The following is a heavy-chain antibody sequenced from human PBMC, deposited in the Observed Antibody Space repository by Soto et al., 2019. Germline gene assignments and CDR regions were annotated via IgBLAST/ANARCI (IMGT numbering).Heavy chain of an antibody. J-gene: IGHJ4*02. Sequence: QVQLVESGGGVVQPGKSLRLSCAGSGFTFSSYGMDWVRQAPGKGLEWVAVISYDGSNKYYADSVKGRLTISRDNSKNTLYLQMSSLRADDTAVYYCAKDRMGAGVRGYFDYCGQGTLVTVSS. D-gene: IGHD3-10*01. CDR3: AKDRMGAGVRGYFDY. CDR2: ISYDGSNK. V-gene: IGHV3-30*18. CDR1: GFTFSSYG.